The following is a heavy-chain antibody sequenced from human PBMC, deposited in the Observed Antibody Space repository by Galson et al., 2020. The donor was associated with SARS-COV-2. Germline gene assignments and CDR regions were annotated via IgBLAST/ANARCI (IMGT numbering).Heavy chain of an antibody. CDR3: ARAAQTYYDFWSGYYNAPHFNY. Sequence: SETLSLTCTVSGGSISSYYWSWIRQPPGKGLEWIGYIYYSGSTNYNPSLTSRVTISVDTSKNQFSLKLSSVTAADTAVYYCARAAQTYYDFWSGYYNAPHFNYWGQGTLVAVSS. D-gene: IGHD3-3*01. V-gene: IGHV4-59*01. J-gene: IGHJ4*02. CDR1: GGSISSYY. CDR2: IYYSGST.